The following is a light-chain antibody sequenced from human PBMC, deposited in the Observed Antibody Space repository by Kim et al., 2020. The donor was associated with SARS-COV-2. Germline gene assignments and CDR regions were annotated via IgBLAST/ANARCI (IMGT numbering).Light chain of an antibody. J-gene: IGKJ4*01. V-gene: IGKV1-39*01. Sequence: ASVGDRVTIPCRASQSISSYLNWYQQKPGKAPKLLIYAASSLQSGVPSRFSGSGSGTDFTLTISSLQPEDFATYYCQQSYSTPSTFGGGTKVDIK. CDR3: QQSYSTPST. CDR2: AAS. CDR1: QSISSY.